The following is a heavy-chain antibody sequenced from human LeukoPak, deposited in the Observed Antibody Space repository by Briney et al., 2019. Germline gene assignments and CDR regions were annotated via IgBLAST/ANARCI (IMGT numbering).Heavy chain of an antibody. CDR2: FNPYSGAS. D-gene: IGHD4-17*01. Sequence: GASVKVSCKASGYTFTDYYVHWVRQAPGQGLEWVGSFNPYSGASKYAQKLQGRVTMTGDTSISTAYLQLGRVIGDDTAVYYCAKNGDYGYAMDVWGQGTTVNVSS. V-gene: IGHV1-2*02. CDR3: AKNGDYGYAMDV. J-gene: IGHJ6*02. CDR1: GYTFTDYY.